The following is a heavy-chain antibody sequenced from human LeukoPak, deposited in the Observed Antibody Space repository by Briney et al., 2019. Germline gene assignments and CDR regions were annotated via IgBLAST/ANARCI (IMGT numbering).Heavy chain of an antibody. V-gene: IGHV3-7*01. CDR3: ARDLRKQWLVLAY. Sequence: GGSLRLSCAAPGFTFSSYWMSWVRQAPGKGLGWVANIKQDGREKYYVDSVKGRFTIPRDNDKNSLYLQMNSLRAEDTAVYYCARDLRKQWLVLAYWGQGTLVTVSS. J-gene: IGHJ4*02. CDR1: GFTFSSYW. CDR2: IKQDGREK. D-gene: IGHD6-19*01.